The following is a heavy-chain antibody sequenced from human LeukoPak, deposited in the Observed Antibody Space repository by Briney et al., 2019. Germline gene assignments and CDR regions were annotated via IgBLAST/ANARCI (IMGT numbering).Heavy chain of an antibody. V-gene: IGHV3-30*04. D-gene: IGHD3-3*01. CDR3: ARGPNSYDFWSGIYYYYYMDV. CDR2: ISYDGSNK. Sequence: PGGSLRLSCAASGFAFSSYAMHWVRQAPGKGLEWVAVISYDGSNKYYADSVKGRFTISRDNSKNTLYLQMNSLRAEDTAVYYCARGPNSYDFWSGIYYYYYMDVWGKGTTVTVSS. J-gene: IGHJ6*03. CDR1: GFAFSSYA.